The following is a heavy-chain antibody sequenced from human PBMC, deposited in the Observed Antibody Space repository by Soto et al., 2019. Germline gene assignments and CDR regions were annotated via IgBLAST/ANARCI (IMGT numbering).Heavy chain of an antibody. D-gene: IGHD3-22*01. J-gene: IGHJ4*02. CDR1: GYSFTNYW. CDR2: VYPDDSDT. V-gene: IGHV5-51*01. Sequence: PGESLKISCKGSGYSFTNYWIGWVRQMPGKGPEWMGIVYPDDSDTRYSPSFQGQVTISADKSISTAYLQWSSLKASDTAMYYCARVLYYYDSSGYYVDYWGQGTLVTVSS. CDR3: ARVLYYYDSSGYYVDY.